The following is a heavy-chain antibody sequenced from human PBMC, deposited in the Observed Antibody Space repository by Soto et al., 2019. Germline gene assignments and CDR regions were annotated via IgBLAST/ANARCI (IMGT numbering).Heavy chain of an antibody. CDR3: AREYCTNGVWYRVPHSIDV. CDR1: GYTFTSYG. J-gene: IGHJ6*03. Sequence: GASVKVACEASGYTFTSYGISWVRQAPGQGLEWMGWISAYNGNTNYAQKLQGRVTMTTDTSTSTAYMELRSLRSDDTAVYYCAREYCTNGVWYRVPHSIDVWGKGTTVTVSS. CDR2: ISAYNGNT. V-gene: IGHV1-18*01. D-gene: IGHD2-8*01.